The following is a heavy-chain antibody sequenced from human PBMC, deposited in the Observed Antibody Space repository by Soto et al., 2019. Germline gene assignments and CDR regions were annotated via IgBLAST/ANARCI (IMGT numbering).Heavy chain of an antibody. CDR2: ISGSGGST. Sequence: EVQVLESGGGLVQPGGSLRLSCAASGFTFPVYAMSWVRQAPGKGLEWVSTISGSGGSTYYADSVKGRFTISRDNSKNTLYLQMNSLRAEDTAVYYCARCLGTASPKYGMDVWGQGTTVTVSS. CDR1: GFTFPVYA. V-gene: IGHV3-23*01. J-gene: IGHJ6*02. CDR3: ARCLGTASPKYGMDV. D-gene: IGHD1-1*01.